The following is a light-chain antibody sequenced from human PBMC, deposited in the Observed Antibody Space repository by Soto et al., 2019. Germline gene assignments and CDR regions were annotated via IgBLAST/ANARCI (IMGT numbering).Light chain of an antibody. Sequence: QSVLTQPPSVSGAPGQRVTISCTGSSSNIGAGYDVHWYQQFPGTAPKLLISGTKNRPSGVPDRFSGSKSGASASLAITGLQTEDEADYYCQSYDTSLSGPVFGTGTKLTVL. V-gene: IGLV1-40*01. CDR3: QSYDTSLSGPV. CDR1: SSNIGAGYD. J-gene: IGLJ1*01. CDR2: GTK.